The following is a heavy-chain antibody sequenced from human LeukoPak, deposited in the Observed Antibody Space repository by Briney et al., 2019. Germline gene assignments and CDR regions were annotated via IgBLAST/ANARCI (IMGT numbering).Heavy chain of an antibody. D-gene: IGHD1-26*01. CDR3: ARVGASYDGLIDY. V-gene: IGHV1-18*01. Sequence: ASVKVSCKASGYIFINSAIGWVRQAPGQGLEWMGWISPYNGYTKYAESLQGRVTMTTDTSTSTAYMELRSLRSDDTAMYYCARVGASYDGLIDYWGQGTRVTVSS. CDR1: GYIFINSA. J-gene: IGHJ4*02. CDR2: ISPYNGYT.